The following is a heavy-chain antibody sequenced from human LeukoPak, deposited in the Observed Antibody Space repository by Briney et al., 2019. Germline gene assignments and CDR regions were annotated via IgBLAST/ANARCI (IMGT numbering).Heavy chain of an antibody. CDR3: ARGPRSSYYDILTGFPYYMDV. CDR2: IYHSGST. V-gene: IGHV4-38-2*01. J-gene: IGHJ6*03. CDR1: GYSISSGYY. Sequence: SETLSLTCAVSGYSISSGYYWGWIRQPPGKGLEWIGSIYHSGSTYYNPSLKSRVTISVDTSKNQFSLKLSSVTAADTAVYCCARGPRSSYYDILTGFPYYMDVWGKGTTVTVSS. D-gene: IGHD3-9*01.